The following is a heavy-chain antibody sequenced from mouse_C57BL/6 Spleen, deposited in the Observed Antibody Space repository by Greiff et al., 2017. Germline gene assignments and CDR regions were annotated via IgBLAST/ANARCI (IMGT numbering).Heavy chain of an antibody. Sequence: VQLQQSGPELVKPGASVKISCKASGYTFTDYYMNWVKQSHGKSLEWIGDINPNNGGTSYNQKFKGKATLTVDKSSSTAYMELRSLTSEDSAVYYCARRGYYYGDFDCWGQGTTLTVSS. D-gene: IGHD1-1*01. J-gene: IGHJ2*01. CDR2: INPNNGGT. CDR1: GYTFTDYY. CDR3: ARRGYYYGDFDC. V-gene: IGHV1-26*01.